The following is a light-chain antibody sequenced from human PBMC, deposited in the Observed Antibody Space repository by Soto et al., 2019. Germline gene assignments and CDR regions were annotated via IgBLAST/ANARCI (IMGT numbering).Light chain of an antibody. J-gene: IGKJ5*01. CDR1: QSVSSY. CDR3: QQRSNWPPIT. V-gene: IGKV3-11*01. CDR2: VAS. Sequence: EIVLTQSPATLSLSPGERATLSCRASQSVSSYLAWYQQKPGQAPRLLIYVASNRATGIPARFSGSGSGTDFTLTISSLEPEDFAVYYCQQRSNWPPITFGQGTRLEIK.